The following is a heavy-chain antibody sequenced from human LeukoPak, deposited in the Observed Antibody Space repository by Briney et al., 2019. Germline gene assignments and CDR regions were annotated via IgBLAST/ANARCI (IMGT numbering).Heavy chain of an antibody. J-gene: IGHJ5*02. V-gene: IGHV4-59*01. CDR2: IYYSGST. Sequence: SETLSLTCTVSGGSISSYYWSWIRQSPGKGLERIGYIYYSGSTNYNPSLKSRVTISVDTSKNQFSLKLTSVTAADTAVYYCARERGLRCSFLGGNWFDPWGQGTLVTVSS. D-gene: IGHD1-26*01. CDR3: ARERGLRCSFLGGNWFDP. CDR1: GGSISSYY.